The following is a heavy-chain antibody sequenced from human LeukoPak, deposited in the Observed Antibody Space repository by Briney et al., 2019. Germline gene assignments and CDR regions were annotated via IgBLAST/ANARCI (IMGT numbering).Heavy chain of an antibody. V-gene: IGHV3-11*04. D-gene: IGHD3-10*01. CDR3: ARDLWFGDWVNWFDP. J-gene: IGHJ5*02. Sequence: GGSLRLSCAASGFTFSDYYMSWIRQAPGKGLEWVSYISSSGSTIYYADSVKGRFTISRDNAKNSLYLQMNSLRAEDTAAYYCARDLWFGDWVNWFDPWGQGTLVTVSS. CDR2: ISSSGSTI. CDR1: GFTFSDYY.